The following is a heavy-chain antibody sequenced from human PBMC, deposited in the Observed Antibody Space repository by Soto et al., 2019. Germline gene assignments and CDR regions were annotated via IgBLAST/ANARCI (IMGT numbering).Heavy chain of an antibody. Sequence: LSLTCTVSGGSISSVGYHWSWIRQHPGKGLEWIGYIYYSGSTYYNPSLKSRVTISVDTSKNQFSLKLSSVTAADTAVYYCARFPSQWPDPHLFDYWGQGTLVTVSS. V-gene: IGHV4-31*03. CDR1: GGSISSVGYH. J-gene: IGHJ4*02. D-gene: IGHD6-19*01. CDR2: IYYSGST. CDR3: ARFPSQWPDPHLFDY.